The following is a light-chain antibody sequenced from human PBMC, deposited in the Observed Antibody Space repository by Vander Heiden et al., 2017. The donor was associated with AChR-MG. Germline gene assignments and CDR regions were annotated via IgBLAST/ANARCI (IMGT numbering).Light chain of an antibody. J-gene: IGLJ2*01. CDR1: NSNIGSNI. V-gene: IGLV1-44*01. CDR2: SNN. CDR3: AAWDDSLNGLL. Sequence: QFVLTQPPSASGTPGQRVTIPCSGSNSNIGSNIVTWYQQLPGTAPKLLLYSNNQRPSGVPDRFSGSKSGTSASLAISGLQSEDEADYYCAAWDDSLNGLLFGAGTKLTVL.